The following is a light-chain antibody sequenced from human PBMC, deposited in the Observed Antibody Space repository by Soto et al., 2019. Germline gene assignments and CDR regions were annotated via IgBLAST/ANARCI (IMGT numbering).Light chain of an antibody. J-gene: IGKJ1*01. CDR3: QQYAYWPET. Sequence: EIVMPQSPDTVSVTPGATFTLSGGASQSVRTNLAWYQQRPGQAPRLLIHYSSTRASDIPARFSGSGSGTNFTLAISSLQSEDFAVYYCQQYAYWPETFGQGTKVDIK. V-gene: IGKV3D-15*01. CDR2: YSS. CDR1: QSVRTN.